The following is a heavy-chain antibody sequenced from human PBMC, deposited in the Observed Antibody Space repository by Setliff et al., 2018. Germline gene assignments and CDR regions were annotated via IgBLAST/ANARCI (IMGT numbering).Heavy chain of an antibody. CDR3: TVYNTGSSKDHY. J-gene: IGHJ4*02. D-gene: IGHD2-8*02. CDR2: IYYSGST. CDR1: GGSISSYY. V-gene: IGHV4-59*03. Sequence: PSETLSLTCTVSGGSISSYYWSWIRQPPGKGLEWIGYIYYSGSTNYNPSLKSRVTISVDTSKNQFSLKLSSVTAADTALYYCTVYNTGSSKDHYWGQGTPVTAPQ.